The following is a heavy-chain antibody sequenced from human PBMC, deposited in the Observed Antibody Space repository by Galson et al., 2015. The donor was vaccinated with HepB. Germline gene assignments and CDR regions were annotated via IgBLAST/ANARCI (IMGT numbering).Heavy chain of an antibody. CDR3: ARGPYDFWSGSTDPYYYYMDV. V-gene: IGHV3-21*01. CDR1: GFTFSSYS. Sequence: SLRLSCAASGFTFSSYSMNWVRQAPGKGLEWVSSISSSSSYIYYADSVKGRFTISRDNAKNSLYLQMNSLRAEDTAVYYCARGPYDFWSGSTDPYYYYMDVWGKGTTVTVSS. D-gene: IGHD3-3*01. J-gene: IGHJ6*03. CDR2: ISSSSSYI.